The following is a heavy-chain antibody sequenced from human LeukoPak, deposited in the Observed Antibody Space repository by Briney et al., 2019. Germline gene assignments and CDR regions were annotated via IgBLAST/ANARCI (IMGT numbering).Heavy chain of an antibody. CDR1: GGSISNDY. J-gene: IGHJ5*02. V-gene: IGHV4-59*01. CDR3: ARDYSNYDWFDL. Sequence: PSETLSLTCTVSGGSISNDYWGWIRQPPGKGLEWIANIYHTGSTYYNPSLESRVTISVDTSKNQFSLKLRSVTAADTAVYYCARDYSNYDWFDLWGQGTLVTVSS. CDR2: IYHTGST. D-gene: IGHD4-11*01.